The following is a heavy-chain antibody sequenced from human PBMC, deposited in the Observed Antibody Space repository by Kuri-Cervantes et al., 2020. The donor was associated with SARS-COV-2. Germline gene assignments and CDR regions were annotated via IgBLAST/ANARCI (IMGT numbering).Heavy chain of an antibody. CDR3: ARDRLGRYYFDY. V-gene: IGHV4-59*01. CDR1: GGSISSYY. D-gene: IGHD7-27*01. CDR2: IYYSGST. J-gene: IGHJ4*02. Sequence: SETLSLTCTVSGGSISSYYWSWIRQPPGKGLEWIGYIYYSGSTNYNPSLKSRVTISVDTSKNQFSLKLSPVTAADTAVYYCARDRLGRYYFDYWGQGTLVTVSS.